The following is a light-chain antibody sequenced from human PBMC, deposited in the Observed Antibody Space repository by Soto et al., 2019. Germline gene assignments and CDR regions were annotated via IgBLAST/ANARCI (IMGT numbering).Light chain of an antibody. Sequence: DIQMTQSPSSLSASVGDRVTITCRASQSISSSLNWHQQKPGKAPKLLIYGASSLLSGVPSRYSSSESGTDFTHTLSSLQPEDFATYYCQQSYSVPNTFGQGTKLEIK. CDR1: QSISSS. CDR3: QQSYSVPNT. CDR2: GAS. V-gene: IGKV1-39*01. J-gene: IGKJ2*01.